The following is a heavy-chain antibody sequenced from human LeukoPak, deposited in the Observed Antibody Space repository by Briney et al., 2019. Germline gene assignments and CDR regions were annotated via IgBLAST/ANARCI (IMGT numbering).Heavy chain of an antibody. CDR3: ARHHLRILYPTD. CDR2: IYSGGST. Sequence: PGGFLRLSCAASGFTVSSNYMSWVRQAPGKGLEWVSVIYSGGSTYYADSVKGRFTISRDNSKNTLYLQMNSLRAEDTAVYYCARHHLRILYPTDWGQGTLVTVSS. J-gene: IGHJ4*02. CDR1: GFTVSSNY. D-gene: IGHD2-8*01. V-gene: IGHV3-66*02.